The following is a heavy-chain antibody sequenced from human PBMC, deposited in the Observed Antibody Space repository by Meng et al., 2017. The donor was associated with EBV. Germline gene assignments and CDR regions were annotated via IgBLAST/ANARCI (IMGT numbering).Heavy chain of an antibody. D-gene: IGHD1-26*01. Sequence: GELVESVGGVVKPGESSKRSCRGSEFPCTSAGMNWVRQAAGKGLEGVGRIRSQVDGRTADYSAPVKGRFNISRDDSKHTLYLQMNSLKIEDSAVYYCTTDEGGSRFWGQGTLVTVSS. J-gene: IGHJ4*02. V-gene: IGHV3-15*01. CDR3: TTDEGGSRF. CDR1: EFPCTSAG. CDR2: IRSQVDGRTA.